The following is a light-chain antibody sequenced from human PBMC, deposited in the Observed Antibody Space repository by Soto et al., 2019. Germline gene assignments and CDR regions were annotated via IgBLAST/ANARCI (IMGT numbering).Light chain of an antibody. CDR3: GTWDSSRSSVV. Sequence: QSVLTQPPSVSAAPGQKVTISCSGSSSNIGNNYVSWYQHLPGTAPKLLIYDNNKRPSGIPDRFSGSKSGTSATLGITGLQTGDEADYYCGTWDSSRSSVVFGGGTKLTVL. V-gene: IGLV1-51*01. CDR2: DNN. CDR1: SSNIGNNY. J-gene: IGLJ2*01.